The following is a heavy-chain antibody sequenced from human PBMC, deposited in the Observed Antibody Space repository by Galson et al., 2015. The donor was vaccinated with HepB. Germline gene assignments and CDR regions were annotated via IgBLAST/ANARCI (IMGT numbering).Heavy chain of an antibody. Sequence: KVSCKASGYTLTSYWISWVRQMPGKGLEWMGRIDPSDSYTNYSPSFQGHVTISADKSISTAYLQWSSLKASDTAMYYCARQRRDGYNFFDYWGQGTLVTVSS. V-gene: IGHV5-10-1*01. CDR2: IDPSDSYT. CDR3: ARQRRDGYNFFDY. J-gene: IGHJ4*02. D-gene: IGHD5-24*01. CDR1: GYTLTSYW.